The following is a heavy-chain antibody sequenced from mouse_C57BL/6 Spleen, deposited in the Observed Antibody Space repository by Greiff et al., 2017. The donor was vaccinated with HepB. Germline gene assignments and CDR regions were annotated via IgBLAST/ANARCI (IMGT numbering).Heavy chain of an antibody. Sequence: QVQLQQSGAELVRPGASVTLSCKASGYTFTDYEMHWVKQTPVHGLEWIGAIDPETGGTAYNQKFKGKAILTADKSSSTAYMELRSLTSEDSAVYYCTRGVIYYYGSSYDYYAMDYWGQGTSVTVSS. D-gene: IGHD1-1*01. CDR2: IDPETGGT. J-gene: IGHJ4*01. CDR1: GYTFTDYE. CDR3: TRGVIYYYGSSYDYYAMDY. V-gene: IGHV1-15*01.